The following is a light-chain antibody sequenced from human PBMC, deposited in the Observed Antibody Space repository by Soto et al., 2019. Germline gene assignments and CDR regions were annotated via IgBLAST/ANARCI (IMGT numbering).Light chain of an antibody. Sequence: EIVLTQSPATLSLSPGDRATLSCRASQNLGDYLAWYQHKPGQAPRLLLYDASKRATGIPARFSGSGSGTDFTLTISSVEPEDFAVYYCQQRSNWPPPFTFGPGTKVDI. CDR1: QNLGDY. CDR2: DAS. CDR3: QQRSNWPPPFT. V-gene: IGKV3-11*01. J-gene: IGKJ3*01.